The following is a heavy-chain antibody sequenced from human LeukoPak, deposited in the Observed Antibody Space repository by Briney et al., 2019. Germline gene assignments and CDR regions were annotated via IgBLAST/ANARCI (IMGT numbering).Heavy chain of an antibody. CDR3: ARGRSGWYGRQAEYFQH. V-gene: IGHV3-30-3*01. CDR1: GFTFSSYA. CDR2: ISYDGSNK. Sequence: GGSLRLSCAASGFTFSSYAMHWVRQAPGKGLEWVAVISYDGSNKYYADSVKGRFTISRDNSRNTLYLQMNSLRAEDTAVYYCARGRSGWYGRQAEYFQHWGQGTMVTVSS. J-gene: IGHJ1*01. D-gene: IGHD6-19*01.